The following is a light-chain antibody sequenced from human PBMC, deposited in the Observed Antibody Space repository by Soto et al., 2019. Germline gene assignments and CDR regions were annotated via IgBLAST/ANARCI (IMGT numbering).Light chain of an antibody. CDR1: SSDVGVYNY. CDR2: EVS. J-gene: IGLJ2*01. CDR3: TSYTTVSTVA. V-gene: IGLV2-14*01. Sequence: SALIQSASVSGSPGQSITISCTGTSSDVGVYNYLSWYQQRPGKAPKLLIYEVSNRPSGVSYRFSGSKSGNTASLTISTLQAEDEADYYCTSYTTVSTVAFGGGTKVTVL.